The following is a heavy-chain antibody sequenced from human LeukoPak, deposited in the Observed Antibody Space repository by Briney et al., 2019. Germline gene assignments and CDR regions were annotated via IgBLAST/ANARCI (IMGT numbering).Heavy chain of an antibody. D-gene: IGHD6-19*01. V-gene: IGHV1-18*01. CDR2: ISAYNGNT. J-gene: IGHJ4*02. CDR3: ARDFQIGTGGWYSDGGDY. CDR1: GYTFTSYG. Sequence: ASVKVSCKASGYTFTSYGISWVRQAPGQGLEWMGWISAYNGNTNYAQKLQGRVTMTTDTSTSTAYMELRSLRSDDTAVYYCARDFQIGTGGWYSDGGDYWGQGTLVTVSS.